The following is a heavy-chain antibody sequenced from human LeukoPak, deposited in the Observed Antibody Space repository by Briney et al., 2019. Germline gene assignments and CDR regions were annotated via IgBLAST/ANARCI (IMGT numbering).Heavy chain of an antibody. J-gene: IGHJ6*03. D-gene: IGHD2/OR15-2a*01. CDR1: GGSISSGGYY. V-gene: IGHV4-30-2*01. CDR2: IYHSGST. CDR3: ARDHSFRGYYYMDV. Sequence: SETLSLTCTVSGGSISSGGYYWSWIRQPPGKGLEWIGYIYHSGSTYYNPSLKSRVTISVDRSKNQFSLKLSSVTAADTAVYYCARDHSFRGYYYMDVWGKGTTVTVSS.